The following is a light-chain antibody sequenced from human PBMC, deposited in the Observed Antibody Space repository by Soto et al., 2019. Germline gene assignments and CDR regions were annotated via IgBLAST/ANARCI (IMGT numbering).Light chain of an antibody. J-gene: IGKJ2*01. Sequence: EIVLTQSPATLSLSPGERATLSCRASQSVSSNYLAWYQHKPGQAPRLPISGASSRATGIPDRFSGSGSVTDFTVTISSLEPNDFAVYYCQRYGSSPRYTFGQGTKLEIK. CDR2: GAS. V-gene: IGKV3-20*01. CDR1: QSVSSNY. CDR3: QRYGSSPRYT.